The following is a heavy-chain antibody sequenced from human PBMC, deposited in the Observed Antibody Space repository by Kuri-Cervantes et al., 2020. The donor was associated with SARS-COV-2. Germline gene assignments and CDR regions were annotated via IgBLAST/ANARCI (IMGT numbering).Heavy chain of an antibody. J-gene: IGHJ1*01. Sequence: GESLKISCTASGFTFGDYAMSWVRQAPGKGLEWVGFIRSKAYGGTTEYAASVKGRFTISRDDSKNTLYLQMNSLKTEDTAVYYCTTEQWLVLDQHWGQGTLVTVSS. D-gene: IGHD6-19*01. CDR1: GFTFGDYA. V-gene: IGHV3-49*04. CDR3: TTEQWLVLDQH. CDR2: IRSKAYGGTT.